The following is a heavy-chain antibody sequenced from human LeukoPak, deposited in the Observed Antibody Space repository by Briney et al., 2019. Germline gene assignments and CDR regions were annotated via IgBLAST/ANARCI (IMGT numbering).Heavy chain of an antibody. D-gene: IGHD3-10*01. CDR3: ARDGVYGSGNDRYYYYYFMDV. V-gene: IGHV3-48*01. CDR2: ISSSSSII. Sequence: PSGGSLRLSCAASGFTFSSYAMNWVRQAPGKGLEWVSFISSSSSIIYYADSVRGRFTVSRDNANNSLFLQMNSLRAEDTAVYYCARDGVYGSGNDRYYYYYFMDVWGKGTTVTVSS. J-gene: IGHJ6*03. CDR1: GFTFSSYA.